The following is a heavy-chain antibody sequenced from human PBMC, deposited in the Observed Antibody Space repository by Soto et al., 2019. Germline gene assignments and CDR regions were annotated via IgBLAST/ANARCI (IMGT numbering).Heavy chain of an antibody. CDR2: ISYDGSNK. CDR3: ASSRGVYYIDV. Sequence: QVQLVESGGGVVQPGRSLRLSCAASGFSFTTYPMHWVRQAPGKGLEWVALISYDGSNKHYADSVSGRFTISRDNSNNTLYLQMSSLRVEDTALYYCASSRGVYYIDVWGKGTTVTVSS. CDR1: GFSFTTYP. V-gene: IGHV3-30-3*01. J-gene: IGHJ6*03.